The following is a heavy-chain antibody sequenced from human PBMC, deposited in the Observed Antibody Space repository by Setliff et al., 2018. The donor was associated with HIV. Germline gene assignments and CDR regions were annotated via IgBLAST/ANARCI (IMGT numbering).Heavy chain of an antibody. CDR1: GYTFTSYD. D-gene: IGHD2-15*01. Sequence: ASVKVSCKASGYTFTSYDINWVRQGTGQGLEWMGWLNPNSGNTGYAQKFQGRVTMTRNTSISTAYMELSSLRSEDTAVYYCARSLTGGAATRAFDIWGQGTMVTVSS. CDR3: ARSLTGGAATRAFDI. J-gene: IGHJ3*02. CDR2: LNPNSGNT. V-gene: IGHV1-8*02.